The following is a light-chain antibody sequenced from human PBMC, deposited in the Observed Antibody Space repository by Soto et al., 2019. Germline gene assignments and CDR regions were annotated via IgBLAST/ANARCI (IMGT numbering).Light chain of an antibody. J-gene: IGLJ2*01. CDR2: DVS. V-gene: IGLV2-14*03. CDR1: SSDVGGYKY. Sequence: QSALTQPASVSGSPGQSITISCTGTSSDVGGYKYVSWYQQHPGKAPKVMIYDVSNRPSGVSNLFSGSKSGNTASLTISGLQAEDEADYYCSSYTSSSTVVFGGGTKLTVL. CDR3: SSYTSSSTVV.